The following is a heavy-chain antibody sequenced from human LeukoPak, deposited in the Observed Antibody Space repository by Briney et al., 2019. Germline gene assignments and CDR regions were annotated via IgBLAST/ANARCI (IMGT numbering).Heavy chain of an antibody. CDR1: GYSFTSYW. D-gene: IGHD4/OR15-4a*01. Sequence: GESLKISCKGSGYSFTSYWIGWVRQMPGKGPEWMGIIYPGDSDTRYSPSFQGHVTISADKSVSTAYLQWSSLKDSDTAMYYCARHIGLTTRYLDYWGQGTPVTVSP. J-gene: IGHJ4*02. V-gene: IGHV5-51*01. CDR3: ARHIGLTTRYLDY. CDR2: IYPGDSDT.